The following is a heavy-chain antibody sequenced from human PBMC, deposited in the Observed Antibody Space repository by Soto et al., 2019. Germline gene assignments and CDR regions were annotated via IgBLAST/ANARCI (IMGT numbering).Heavy chain of an antibody. J-gene: IGHJ6*02. D-gene: IGHD6-19*01. CDR2: ISYDGSNK. CDR3: AKEGAVAGGLWERYYYCGMDV. V-gene: IGHV3-30*18. Sequence: QVQLVESGGGVVQPGRSLRLSCAASGFTFSSYGMHWVRQAPGKGLEWVAVISYDGSNKYYADSVKGRFTISRDNSKKXQXLXXNSLRAEDTGVYYCAKEGAVAGGLWERYYYCGMDVWGQGTTVTVSS. CDR1: GFTFSSYG.